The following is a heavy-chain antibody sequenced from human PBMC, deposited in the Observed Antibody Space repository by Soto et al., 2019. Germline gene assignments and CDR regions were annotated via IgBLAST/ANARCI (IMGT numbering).Heavy chain of an antibody. CDR3: ARDIGYSGSWYSFDY. CDR1: GFTFSSYA. D-gene: IGHD6-13*01. V-gene: IGHV3-30-3*01. CDR2: ISYDGSNK. Sequence: QVQLVESGGGVVQPGRSLRLSCAASGFTFSSYAMHWVRQAPGKGLEWVAVISYDGSNKYYADSVKGRFTISRDNSKNTLYLQENSLRDEDTAVYYCARDIGYSGSWYSFDYWGQGTLVTVSS. J-gene: IGHJ4*02.